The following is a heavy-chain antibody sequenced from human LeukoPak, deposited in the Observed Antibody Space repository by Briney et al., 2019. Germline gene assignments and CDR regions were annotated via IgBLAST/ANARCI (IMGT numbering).Heavy chain of an antibody. J-gene: IGHJ4*02. CDR1: GFSFSDDY. Sequence: GGSLRLSCEGSGFSFSDDYMSWLRQVPGKGLEWVSYMSSTGSTIFYADSVKGRFNISRDNAKKALYLQMNSLRGEDNGVYYCARALGPIEHWGRGTLVTVSS. V-gene: IGHV3-11*04. CDR3: ARALGPIEH. CDR2: MSSTGSTI. D-gene: IGHD3-10*01.